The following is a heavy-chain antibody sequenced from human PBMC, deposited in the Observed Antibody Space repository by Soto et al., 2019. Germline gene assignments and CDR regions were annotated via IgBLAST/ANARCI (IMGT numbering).Heavy chain of an antibody. CDR2: IDPSDSYT. J-gene: IGHJ4*02. CDR1: GYSFTSYW. CDR3: TRPAPRSDYSNYVVDY. D-gene: IGHD4-4*01. Sequence: GESLKISCKGSGYSFTSYWISWVRQMPGKGLEWMGRIDPSDSYTNYSPSFQGHVTISADKSISTAYLQWSSLKASDTAVYYCTRPAPRSDYSNYVVDYWGQGTLVTVSS. V-gene: IGHV5-10-1*01.